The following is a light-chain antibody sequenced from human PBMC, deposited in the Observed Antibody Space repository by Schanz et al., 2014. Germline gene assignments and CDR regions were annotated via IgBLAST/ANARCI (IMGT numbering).Light chain of an antibody. V-gene: IGKV3-20*01. J-gene: IGKJ1*01. CDR1: QSIYNSL. CDR3: QQYGSSPWT. Sequence: EVVLTQSPGTLSLSPGERATLSCRTSQSIYNSLLAWYQQKPGQAPRLLIYGASTRATGIPARFSGSGSGTDFTLTINRLAPEDFAVYYCQQYGSSPWTFGQGTKVEVK. CDR2: GAS.